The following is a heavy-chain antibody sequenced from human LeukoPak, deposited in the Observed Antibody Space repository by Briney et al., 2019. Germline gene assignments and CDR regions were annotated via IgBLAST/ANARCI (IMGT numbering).Heavy chain of an antibody. CDR1: GFTFSSYA. J-gene: IGHJ4*02. D-gene: IGHD3-22*01. CDR3: AKDPYYDSSGYYSDY. Sequence: GGSLRLSCAASGFTFSSYAMSWVRQAPGKGLEWVSSISGSGGTTFYADSVRGRFTISRDNSKNTLYLQMNSLRAEDTAVYYCAKDPYYDSSGYYSDYWGQGTLATVSS. V-gene: IGHV3-23*01. CDR2: ISGSGGTT.